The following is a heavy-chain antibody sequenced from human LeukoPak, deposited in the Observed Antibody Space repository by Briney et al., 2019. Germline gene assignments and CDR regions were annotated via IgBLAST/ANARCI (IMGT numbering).Heavy chain of an antibody. J-gene: IGHJ3*02. Sequence: GGSLRLSCAASGFTVSSNEMSWVRQAPGKGLEWVSSISGGSTYYADSRKGRFTISRDNSKNTLHLQMNSLRAEDTAVYYCAKVSQQLVSDAIDIWGQGTMVTVSS. D-gene: IGHD6-13*01. CDR2: ISGGST. CDR3: AKVSQQLVSDAIDI. CDR1: GFTVSSNE. V-gene: IGHV3-38-3*01.